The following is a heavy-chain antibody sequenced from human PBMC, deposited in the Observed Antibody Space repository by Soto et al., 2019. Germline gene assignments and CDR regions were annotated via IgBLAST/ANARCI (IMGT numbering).Heavy chain of an antibody. CDR2: FDPEDGET. V-gene: IGHV1-24*01. J-gene: IGHJ3*02. D-gene: IGHD2-21*01. CDR1: GYTLTELS. CDR3: ATVEVNTKFSAFDI. Sequence: ASVKVSSKVSGYTLTELSMHCVRQAPGKGLEWMGGFDPEDGETIYAQKFQGRVTMTEDTSTDTAYMELSSLRSEDTAVYYCATVEVNTKFSAFDIWGQGTMVTVSS.